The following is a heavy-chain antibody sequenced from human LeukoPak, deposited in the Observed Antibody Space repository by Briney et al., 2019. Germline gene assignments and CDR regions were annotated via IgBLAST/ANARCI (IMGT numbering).Heavy chain of an antibody. Sequence: GGSLRLSCAASGFTFRSYAMSWVRQAPGKGLEWVSAISGSGGSTYYADSVKGRFTISRDNSKNTLYLQMNSLRAEDTAVYYCEKVRIVVVPAADYFDYWGQGTLVTVSS. D-gene: IGHD2-2*01. J-gene: IGHJ4*02. CDR2: ISGSGGST. CDR3: EKVRIVVVPAADYFDY. V-gene: IGHV3-23*01. CDR1: GFTFRSYA.